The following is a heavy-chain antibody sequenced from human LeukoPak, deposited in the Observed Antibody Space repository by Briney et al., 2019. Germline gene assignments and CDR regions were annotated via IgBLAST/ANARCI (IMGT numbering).Heavy chain of an antibody. V-gene: IGHV4-61*01. Sequence: SETLSLTCTVSGGSVSSVSYYWSWIRQPPGKGLEWIGYIYYSGSTNYNPSLKSRVTISVDTSKNQFSLKLSSVTAADTAVYYCARGDYYDSSGYYPEFDYWGQGTLVTVSS. D-gene: IGHD3-22*01. CDR3: ARGDYYDSSGYYPEFDY. CDR1: GGSVSSVSYY. J-gene: IGHJ4*02. CDR2: IYYSGST.